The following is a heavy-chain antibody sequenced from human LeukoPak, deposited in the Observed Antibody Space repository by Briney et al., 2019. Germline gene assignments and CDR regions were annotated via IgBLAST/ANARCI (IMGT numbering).Heavy chain of an antibody. J-gene: IGHJ4*02. V-gene: IGHV4-31*03. CDR3: ARGRDRDGYNYVAFDY. D-gene: IGHD5-24*01. Sequence: PSQTLSLTCTVSGGSISSGGYYWSWIRQHPGKGLEWIEYIYYSGSTYYNPSLKSRVTITVDTSKNQFSLKLSSVTAADTAVYYCARGRDRDGYNYVAFDYWGQGTLVTVSS. CDR2: IYYSGST. CDR1: GGSISSGGYY.